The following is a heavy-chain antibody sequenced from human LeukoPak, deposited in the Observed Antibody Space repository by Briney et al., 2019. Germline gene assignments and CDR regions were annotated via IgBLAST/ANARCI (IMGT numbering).Heavy chain of an antibody. V-gene: IGHV3-30-3*01. D-gene: IGHD6-13*01. J-gene: IGHJ4*02. CDR2: ISYDGSNK. CDR1: GFTFSSYA. Sequence: GMSLRLSCAASGFTFSSYAMHWVRQAPGRGLEWVAVISYDGSNKYYADSVRGRFTISRDNSKNTLYLQMNSLRAEDTTVYYCARGSGSWLFHHFDYWGQGTLVTVSS. CDR3: ARGSGSWLFHHFDY.